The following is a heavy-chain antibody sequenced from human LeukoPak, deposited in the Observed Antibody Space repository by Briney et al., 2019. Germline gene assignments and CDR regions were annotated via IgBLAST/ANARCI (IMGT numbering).Heavy chain of an antibody. Sequence: ASVKVSCKAHGNTFTGYHIHWVRQAPGQGLEWMGWINPNSGGTNYAEKFRGRVTMTRDTSISTAYMELTRLRSDDTAVYYCARGSLIVVGDFDYWGQGTLVTVSS. J-gene: IGHJ4*02. CDR3: ARGSLIVVGDFDY. CDR2: INPNSGGT. D-gene: IGHD3-22*01. CDR1: GNTFTGYH. V-gene: IGHV1-2*02.